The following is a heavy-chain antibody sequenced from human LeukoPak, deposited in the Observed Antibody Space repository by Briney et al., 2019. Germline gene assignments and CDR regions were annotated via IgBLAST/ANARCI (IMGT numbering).Heavy chain of an antibody. CDR2: ISSSSSTI. J-gene: IGHJ4*02. CDR3: ARARYGDYGGGLFDY. D-gene: IGHD4-17*01. CDR1: GFTFSSFS. V-gene: IGHV3-48*01. Sequence: PWGSLRLSCAASGFTFSSFSMNWVRQAPGKGLEWVSYISSSSSTIYYADSVKGRFTIARDNAKNSLYLQMNSLRADDTALYYCARARYGDYGGGLFDYWGQGTLVTVSS.